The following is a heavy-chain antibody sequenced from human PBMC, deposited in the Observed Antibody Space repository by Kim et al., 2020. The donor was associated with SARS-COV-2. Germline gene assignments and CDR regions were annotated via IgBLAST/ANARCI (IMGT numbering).Heavy chain of an antibody. V-gene: IGHV4-59*08. D-gene: IGHD3-3*01. CDR1: GGSISSYY. CDR2: IYYSGST. J-gene: IGHJ6*03. CDR3: ARSPLEWFWGAPENYYYYYMDV. Sequence: SETLSLTCTVSGGSISSYYWSWIRQPPGKGLEWIGYIYYSGSTNYNPSLKSRVTISVDTSKNQFSLKLSSVTAADTAVYYCARSPLEWFWGAPENYYYYYMDVWGKGTTVTVSS.